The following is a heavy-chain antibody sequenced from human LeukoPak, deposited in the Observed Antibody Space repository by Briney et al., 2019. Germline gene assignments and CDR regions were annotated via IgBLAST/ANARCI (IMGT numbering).Heavy chain of an antibody. J-gene: IGHJ4*02. CDR1: GFSLSTSGVG. CDR2: HYWNNDR. D-gene: IGHD3-10*01. CDR3: AHKGRGSGSYTM. V-gene: IGHV2-5*01. Sequence: ESGPTLVKPTQTLTLTCTFSGFSLSTSGVGVGWIRQPPGKALEWLAVHYWNNDRSYSPSLQKRLTITNDTSKNQVVLTMTDMDPVDTATYFCAHKGRGSGSYTMWGQGTLVTVSS.